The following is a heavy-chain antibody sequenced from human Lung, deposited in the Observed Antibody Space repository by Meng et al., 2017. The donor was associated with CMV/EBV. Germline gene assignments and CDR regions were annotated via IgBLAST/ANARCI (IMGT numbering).Heavy chain of an antibody. CDR3: AKARWQFYSDSSDYYYFHHT. CDR2: IIPVLSTE. Sequence: SVXVSXKAPGATFNNYAFSWVRQAPGQGLEWMGGIIPVLSTEKYAQKFQGRVTLTTDESTTTAYMELSGLRSDDTAVYYCAKARWQFYSDSSDYYYFHHTWXHRTLVTVSS. CDR1: GATFNNYA. J-gene: IGHJ5*01. D-gene: IGHD3-22*01. V-gene: IGHV1-69*05.